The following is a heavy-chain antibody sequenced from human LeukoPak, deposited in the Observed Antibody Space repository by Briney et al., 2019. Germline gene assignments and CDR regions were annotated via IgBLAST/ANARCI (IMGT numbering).Heavy chain of an antibody. D-gene: IGHD3-9*01. Sequence: GGSLRLSCAASAFTFSSYSMNWVRQAPGKGLEWVSSISSSSSYIYYADSVKGRFTISRDNAKNSLYLQMNSLRAEDTAVYYCARDQGRGYDILAGYYDYWGQGTLVTVSS. CDR1: AFTFSSYS. CDR3: ARDQGRGYDILAGYYDY. V-gene: IGHV3-21*01. J-gene: IGHJ4*02. CDR2: ISSSSSYI.